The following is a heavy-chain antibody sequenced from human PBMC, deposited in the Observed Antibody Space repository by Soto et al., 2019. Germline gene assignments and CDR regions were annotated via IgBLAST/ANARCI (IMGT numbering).Heavy chain of an antibody. CDR1: GGSISSSSYY. CDR3: ARTGYSSSSREGD. Sequence: QLQLQESGPGLVKPSETLSLTCTVSGGSISSSSYYWGWIRQPPGKGLEWIGSIYYSGSTYYNPSLKSRVTISVDTSKNQFSLKLSSVTAADTAVYYCARTGYSSSSREGDWGQGTLATVSS. D-gene: IGHD6-6*01. CDR2: IYYSGST. J-gene: IGHJ4*02. V-gene: IGHV4-39*01.